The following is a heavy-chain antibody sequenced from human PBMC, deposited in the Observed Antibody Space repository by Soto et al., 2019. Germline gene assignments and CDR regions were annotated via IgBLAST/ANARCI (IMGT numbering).Heavy chain of an antibody. V-gene: IGHV1-69*13. CDR2: IIPIFGTS. CDR1: GDTFSNHA. CDR3: ARCNLITFGGVIAPVYYFDY. D-gene: IGHD3-16*02. Sequence: GASVKVSCKASGDTFSNHAISWLRQAPGQGPEWMGGIIPIFGTSNYAQKFQGRVTITADESTSIAYLQLSSLRSEDTAVYYCARCNLITFGGVIAPVYYFDYWGQGTLVTVSS. J-gene: IGHJ4*02.